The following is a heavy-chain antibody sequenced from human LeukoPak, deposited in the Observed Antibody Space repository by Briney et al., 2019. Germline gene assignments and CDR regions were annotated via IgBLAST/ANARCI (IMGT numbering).Heavy chain of an antibody. CDR1: GYTFTSYD. J-gene: IGHJ5*02. CDR2: MNPNSGNT. Sequence: ASVKVSCKASGYTFTSYDINWVRQATGQGLEWMGWMNPNSGNTGYAQKFQGRVTMTRNTSTSTAYMELSSLRSEDTAVYYCARGRSEDYVWGSYRTPPNWFDPWGQGTLVTVSS. CDR3: ARGRSEDYVWGSYRTPPNWFDP. V-gene: IGHV1-8*01. D-gene: IGHD3-16*02.